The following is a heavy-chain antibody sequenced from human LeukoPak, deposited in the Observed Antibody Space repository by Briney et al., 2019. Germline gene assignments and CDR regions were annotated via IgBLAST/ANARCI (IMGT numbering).Heavy chain of an antibody. J-gene: IGHJ4*02. CDR3: ARDESSGWAYYFDY. CDR1: GGSISSYY. Sequence: SETLSLTCTVSGGSISSYYWSWIRQPPGKGLEWIGYIDHTGITNYNPSLNSRVTISRDTSKNHFSLELRSATAADTAVYYCARDESSGWAYYFDYWGQGTLVTVSS. CDR2: IDHTGIT. D-gene: IGHD6-19*01. V-gene: IGHV4-59*01.